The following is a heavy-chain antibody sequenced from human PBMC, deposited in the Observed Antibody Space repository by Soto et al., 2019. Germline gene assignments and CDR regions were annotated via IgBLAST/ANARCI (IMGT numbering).Heavy chain of an antibody. D-gene: IGHD2-21*01. J-gene: IGHJ6*02. V-gene: IGHV5-10-1*01. CDR3: ARQNSHYYYYGMDV. CDR2: IDPSDSYT. Sequence: PGASRKISCKGSGYSFTSYWISWVRQMPGKGLEWMGRIDPSDSYTNYSPSFQGHVTISADKSISTAYLQWSSLKASDTAMYYCARQNSHYYYYGMDVWGQGTTVTDS. CDR1: GYSFTSYW.